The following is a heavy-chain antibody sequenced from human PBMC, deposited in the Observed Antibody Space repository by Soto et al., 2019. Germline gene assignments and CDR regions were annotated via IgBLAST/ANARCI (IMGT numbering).Heavy chain of an antibody. CDR2: IYWDDDK. J-gene: IGHJ6*02. Sequence: QITLKESGPTLVKPTQTLTLTCTFSGFSVSTSGVGVGWIRQPPGKALEWLALIYWDDDKRYSPSLRSRLTITKDTSKNQVVLTMTNMGPVDTATYYCAHRTIQVYGMDVWGQGTTVTVSS. D-gene: IGHD5-18*01. CDR3: AHRTIQVYGMDV. CDR1: GFSVSTSGVG. V-gene: IGHV2-5*02.